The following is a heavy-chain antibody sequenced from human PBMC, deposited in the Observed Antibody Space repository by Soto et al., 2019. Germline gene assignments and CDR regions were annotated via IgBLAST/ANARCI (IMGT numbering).Heavy chain of an antibody. J-gene: IGHJ5*02. D-gene: IGHD1-1*01. CDR2: FSGTGGYT. V-gene: IGHV3-23*01. CDR3: ARTLSGTRTGSWFDP. CDR1: GFTLSNYA. Sequence: GGSLRLSCAASGFTLSNYAMSWVRQAPGKGLEWVSTFSGTGGYTYYTDSVKGRFTISRDESKNTLFLHMNSLRAADTAVYYCARTLSGTRTGSWFDPWGQGTLVTVSS.